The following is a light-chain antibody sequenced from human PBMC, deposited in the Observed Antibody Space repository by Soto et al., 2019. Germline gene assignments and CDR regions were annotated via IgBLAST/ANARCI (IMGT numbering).Light chain of an antibody. CDR2: SDN. J-gene: IGLJ3*02. CDR3: ATWDDSLSGQGV. V-gene: IGLV1-44*01. Sequence: QSVLTQPPSASGAPGQRVTISCSGSSSNIGSNAVSWYQQLPGTAPKLLIYSDNQRPSWVPDRFSGSKSGTSASLAISGLQSEDEADYYCATWDDSLSGQGVFGGGTKLTVL. CDR1: SSNIGSNA.